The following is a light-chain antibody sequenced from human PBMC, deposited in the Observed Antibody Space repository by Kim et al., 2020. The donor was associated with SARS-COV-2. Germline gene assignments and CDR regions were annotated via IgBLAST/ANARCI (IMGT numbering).Light chain of an antibody. J-gene: IGLJ2*01. V-gene: IGLV2-18*02. CDR1: ISDIGSYNR. CDR2: AVI. CDR3: NSYTSSSTLV. Sequence: QSALTQPPSVSGSPGQSVTISCTGTISDIGSYNRVSWYQQSPGTAPKLIIYAVINRPSGVPDRFSGSRSGNTASLTISGLQTEDEADYYYNSYTSSSTLVFGGGTQLTVL.